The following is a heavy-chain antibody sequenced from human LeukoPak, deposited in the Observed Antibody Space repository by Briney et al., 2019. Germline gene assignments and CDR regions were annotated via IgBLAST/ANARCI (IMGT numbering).Heavy chain of an antibody. D-gene: IGHD5-12*01. CDR1: GFTFSSYA. V-gene: IGHV3-23*01. Sequence: GGSLTLSCAASGFTFSSYAMSWVSQAPGEGLEWVSAITGSCGRTYYADSVKGRFTISRHNSKNTLYLQMNSLRAEHTAVYYCAKDPVAWLPRGRFAYWGQGTLVPVSS. CDR3: AKDPVAWLPRGRFAY. J-gene: IGHJ4*02. CDR2: ITGSCGRT.